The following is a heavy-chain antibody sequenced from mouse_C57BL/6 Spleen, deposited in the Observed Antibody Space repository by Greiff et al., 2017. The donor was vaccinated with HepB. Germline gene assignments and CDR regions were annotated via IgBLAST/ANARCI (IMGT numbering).Heavy chain of an antibody. V-gene: IGHV1-64*01. J-gene: IGHJ2*01. CDR1: GYTFTSYW. CDR2: IHPNSGST. Sequence: QVQLQQPGAEPVKPGASVKLSCKASGYTFTSYWMHWVKQRPGQGLEWIGMIHPNSGSTNYNEKFKSKATLTVDKSSSTAYMQLSSLTSEDSAVYYCARGRPPPDYFDYWGQGTTLTVSS. CDR3: ARGRPPPDYFDY.